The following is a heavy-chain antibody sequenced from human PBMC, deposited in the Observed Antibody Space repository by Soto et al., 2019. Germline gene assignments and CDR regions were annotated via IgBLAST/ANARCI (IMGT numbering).Heavy chain of an antibody. J-gene: IGHJ6*02. CDR1: GFTFSSYW. D-gene: IGHD6-13*01. CDR3: ARDGSSSWYSYYYNGMDV. V-gene: IGHV3-7*05. Sequence: EVQLVESGGGLVQPGGSLRLSCAASGFTFSSYWMSWVRQAPGKGLEWVANIIQDGSEKFYVDSVKGRFTISRDNAKKSLYLQMNTLRVEDTAVYYCARDGSSSWYSYYYNGMDVWGQGTTVTVSS. CDR2: IIQDGSEK.